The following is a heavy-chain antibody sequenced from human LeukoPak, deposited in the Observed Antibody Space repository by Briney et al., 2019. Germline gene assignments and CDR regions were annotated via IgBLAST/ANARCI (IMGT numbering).Heavy chain of an antibody. J-gene: IGHJ4*02. Sequence: ASVKVSCKASGYTFSSYHIHWVRHAPGQGLERRGKINPSFNPGVDVTSYAQKFQGRVTMTRDISTNTVYMELSSLTSEDTAVYYCARSGAGYSYGRDWGQGTLVTVSS. CDR3: ARSGAGYSYGRD. D-gene: IGHD5-18*01. CDR1: GYTFSSYH. V-gene: IGHV1-46*01. CDR2: INPSFNPGVDVT.